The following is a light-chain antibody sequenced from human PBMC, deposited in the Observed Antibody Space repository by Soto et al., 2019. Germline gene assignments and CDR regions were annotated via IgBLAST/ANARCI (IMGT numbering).Light chain of an antibody. CDR2: KAS. J-gene: IGKJ1*01. CDR1: QSVSFW. Sequence: EIQMTQSPSSLSASVGDRVTITCRASQSVSFWLAWYQQKPGKAPKLLIYKASTLGSGVPSRFSGGGFGTEFTLTISSLQPDDYATYYCQQYQTFWTFGQGTKVDI. V-gene: IGKV1-5*03. CDR3: QQYQTFWT.